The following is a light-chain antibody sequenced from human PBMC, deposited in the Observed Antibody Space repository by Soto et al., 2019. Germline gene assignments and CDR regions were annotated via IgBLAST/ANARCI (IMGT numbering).Light chain of an antibody. CDR3: QQFSSYPLT. CDR1: QSVSSSH. CDR2: AAS. V-gene: IGKV3-20*01. Sequence: EIVLTQSPGTLSLSPGERATLSCRASQSVSSSHLAWYQHKPGQAPRLLIYAASSRATGSPDRFSGGGSGTDFTLTISRLEPEDFAVYYCQQFSSYPLTFGGGTKVDNK. J-gene: IGKJ4*01.